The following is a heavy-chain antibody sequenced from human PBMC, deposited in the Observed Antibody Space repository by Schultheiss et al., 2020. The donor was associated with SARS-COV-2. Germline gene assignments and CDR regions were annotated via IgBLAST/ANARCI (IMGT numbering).Heavy chain of an antibody. D-gene: IGHD7-27*01. V-gene: IGHV4-31*03. CDR3: ARDPGRTGDLSGLYSDL. CDR2: IYYSGST. CDR1: GGSISSGGYY. Sequence: LRLSCTVSGGSISSGGYYWSWIRQHPGKGLEWIGYIYYSGSTYYNPSLKSRVTMSVDTSKNQFSLKLSSVTAADTAVYYCARDPGRTGDLSGLYSDLWGRGTLVTVSS. J-gene: IGHJ2*01.